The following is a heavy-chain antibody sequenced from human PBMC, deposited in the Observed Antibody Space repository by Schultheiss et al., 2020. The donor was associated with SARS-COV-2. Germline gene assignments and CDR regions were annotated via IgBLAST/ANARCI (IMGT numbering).Heavy chain of an antibody. CDR2: ISSNGGST. CDR1: GFTFSSYA. Sequence: GGSLRLSCAASGFTFSSYAMHWVRQAPGKGLEYVSAISSNGGSTYYADSVKGRFTISRDNSKNTLYLQMNSLRAEDTAVYYCAREGDYSGSSFDYWGQGTLVTVSS. J-gene: IGHJ4*02. D-gene: IGHD1-26*01. V-gene: IGHV3-64*04. CDR3: AREGDYSGSSFDY.